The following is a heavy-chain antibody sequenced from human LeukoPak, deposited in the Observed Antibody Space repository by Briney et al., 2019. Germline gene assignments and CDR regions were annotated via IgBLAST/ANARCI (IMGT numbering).Heavy chain of an antibody. CDR1: GFTFTSSA. D-gene: IGHD5-24*01. J-gene: IGHJ4*02. Sequence: ASVKVSCKASGFTFTSSAMQWVRQARGQRLEWIGWIVVGSGNTNYAQKFQERVTITRDMSTSTAYMELSSLRSEDTAVYYCAASRRLATRGSHFDYWGQGTLVTVSS. V-gene: IGHV1-58*02. CDR3: AASRRLATRGSHFDY. CDR2: IVVGSGNT.